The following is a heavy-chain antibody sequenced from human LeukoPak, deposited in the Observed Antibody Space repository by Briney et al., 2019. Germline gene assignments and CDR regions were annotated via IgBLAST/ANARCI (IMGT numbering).Heavy chain of an antibody. CDR3: AKGVWFGELLWVDNWFDP. Sequence: GGSLRLSCAASGFTFSSYGMHWVRQAPGKGLEWVAFIRYDGSNKYYADSVKGRFTISRDNSKNTLYLQMNSLRAEDTAVYYCAKGVWFGELLWVDNWFDPWGQGTLVTVSS. CDR2: IRYDGSNK. D-gene: IGHD3-10*01. J-gene: IGHJ5*02. V-gene: IGHV3-30*02. CDR1: GFTFSSYG.